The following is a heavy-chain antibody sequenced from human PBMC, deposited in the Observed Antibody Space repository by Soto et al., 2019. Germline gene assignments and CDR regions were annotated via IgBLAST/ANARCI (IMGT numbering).Heavy chain of an antibody. V-gene: IGHV4-31*03. Sequence: QVQLQESGPGLVKPSQTLSLTCTVSGGSISSGGYYWSWIRQQPGKGLEWIGYIYYSGITYYNPSLKSRVTISVDTSQHQFSLKLSSVTAADTAVYYGARALRFVEWSLDYWGQGTLVTVSS. CDR2: IYYSGIT. D-gene: IGHD3-3*01. CDR3: ARALRFVEWSLDY. J-gene: IGHJ4*02. CDR1: GGSISSGGYY.